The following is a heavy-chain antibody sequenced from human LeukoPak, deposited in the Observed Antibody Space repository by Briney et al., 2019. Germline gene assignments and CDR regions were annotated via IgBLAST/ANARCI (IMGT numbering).Heavy chain of an antibody. D-gene: IGHD3-22*01. Sequence: GGSLRLSCAASGFTFSSYGMHWVRQAPGKGLEWVAFIRYDGSNKYYADSVKGRFTISRDNSKNTLYLQMNSLRAEDTAVYYCAKDRAYYYDSSGYFDYWGQGTLVTVSS. CDR1: GFTFSSYG. V-gene: IGHV3-30*02. CDR3: AKDRAYYYDSSGYFDY. J-gene: IGHJ4*02. CDR2: IRYDGSNK.